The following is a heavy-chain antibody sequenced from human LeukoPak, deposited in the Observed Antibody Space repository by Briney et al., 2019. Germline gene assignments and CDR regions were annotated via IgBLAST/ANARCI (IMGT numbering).Heavy chain of an antibody. Sequence: GGSLRLSCAVSGFTFSSYWMSWVRQAPGKGLESVANIKQDGSEKYVDSVKGRFTISRDNAKNSLYLQMNSLRVEDTAVYYCASHQGYRHDYWGQGTLVTVSS. CDR1: GFTFSSYW. D-gene: IGHD2-15*01. V-gene: IGHV3-7*01. J-gene: IGHJ4*02. CDR2: IKQDGSEK. CDR3: ASHQGYRHDY.